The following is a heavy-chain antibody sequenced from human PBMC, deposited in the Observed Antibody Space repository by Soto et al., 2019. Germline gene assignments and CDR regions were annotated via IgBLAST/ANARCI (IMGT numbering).Heavy chain of an antibody. Sequence: GGSLRLSCAASGFTFSNVWLIRVRQGPGKGLEWLGRIKSRTENETTDYASPARGRFIISRDDSKNMLYLQLNSLKSEDPGVYYCVTVLPHANSWFDYWGQGTPVTVSS. CDR1: GFTFSNVW. D-gene: IGHD2-2*01. CDR3: VTVLPHANSWFDY. J-gene: IGHJ4*02. CDR2: IKSRTENETT. V-gene: IGHV3-15*01.